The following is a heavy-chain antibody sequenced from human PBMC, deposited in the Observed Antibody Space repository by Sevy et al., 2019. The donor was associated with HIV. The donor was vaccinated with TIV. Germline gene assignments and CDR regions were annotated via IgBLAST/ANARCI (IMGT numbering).Heavy chain of an antibody. Sequence: SETLSLSCSVSGGSVSSGTYYWSWIRQPPGKGLEWIGHIYKTGSTNYKLSLQSRVTISVDTSTNQFSLRLRSVTAAEPAVYYCARVPRGQLWYSGSLGGYYYHMDVWGKGTTVTVSS. CDR2: IYKTGST. CDR3: ARVPRGQLWYSGSLGGYYYHMDV. V-gene: IGHV4-61*01. D-gene: IGHD3-16*01. J-gene: IGHJ6*03. CDR1: GGSVSSGTYY.